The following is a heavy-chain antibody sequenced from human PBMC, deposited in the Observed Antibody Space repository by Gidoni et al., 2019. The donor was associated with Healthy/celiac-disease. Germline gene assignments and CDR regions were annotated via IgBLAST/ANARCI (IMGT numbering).Heavy chain of an antibody. V-gene: IGHV3-11*01. CDR2: ISSSGSTI. Sequence: QVQLVESGGGLVKPGGSLRLSCEASGFTFSDYYMSWVRQAPGKGLEWVSYISSSGSTIYYADSVKGRFTISRDNAKNSLYLQMNSLRAEDTAVYYCARDRRGEYCSGGSCSVEYYFDFWGQGTLVTVSS. J-gene: IGHJ4*02. CDR3: ARDRRGEYCSGGSCSVEYYFDF. CDR1: GFTFSDYY. D-gene: IGHD2-15*01.